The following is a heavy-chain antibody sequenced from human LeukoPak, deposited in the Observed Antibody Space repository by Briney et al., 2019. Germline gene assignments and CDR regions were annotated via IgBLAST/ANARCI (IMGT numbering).Heavy chain of an antibody. CDR3: AKRRIVGTTRDAFDI. CDR2: ISGTGGGA. Sequence: GGSLRLSCAASGFTFSSYAMSWVRQAPGKGLEWVSGISGTGGGAYYADSVKGRFTISRDNSKNTLYLQMNSLRAEDTALYYCAKRRIVGTTRDAFDIWGQGTMVTVSS. D-gene: IGHD1-26*01. CDR1: GFTFSSYA. J-gene: IGHJ3*02. V-gene: IGHV3-23*01.